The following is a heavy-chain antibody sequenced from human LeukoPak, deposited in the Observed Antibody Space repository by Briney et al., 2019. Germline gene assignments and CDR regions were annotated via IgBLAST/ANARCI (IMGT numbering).Heavy chain of an antibody. Sequence: PSETLSLTCTVSGGSISSYYWSWIRQPPGKGLEWIGYIYYSGSTNYNPSLKSRVTISVDTSENQFSLKLSSVTAADTAVYYCARSVDYYDSSNDAFDIWGQGTMVAVSS. D-gene: IGHD3-22*01. V-gene: IGHV4-59*01. J-gene: IGHJ3*02. CDR3: ARSVDYYDSSNDAFDI. CDR1: GGSISSYY. CDR2: IYYSGST.